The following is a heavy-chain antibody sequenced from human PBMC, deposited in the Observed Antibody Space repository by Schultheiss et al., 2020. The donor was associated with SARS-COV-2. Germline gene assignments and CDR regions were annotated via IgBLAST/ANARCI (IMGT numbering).Heavy chain of an antibody. CDR1: GFTFSSYG. Sequence: GGSLRLSCAASGFTFSSYGMHWVRQAPGKGLEWVSSISWNSGGIDYADSVKGRFTISRDNAKSSLSLQMNSLRVEDTAVYYCARGGRDYYYYYGMDVWGQGTTVTVSS. CDR2: ISWNSGGI. D-gene: IGHD2-15*01. V-gene: IGHV3-21*01. J-gene: IGHJ6*02. CDR3: ARGGRDYYYYYGMDV.